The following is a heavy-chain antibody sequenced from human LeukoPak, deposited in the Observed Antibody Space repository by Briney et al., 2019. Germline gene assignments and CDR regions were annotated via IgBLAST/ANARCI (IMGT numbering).Heavy chain of an antibody. J-gene: IGHJ5*02. CDR1: GYSFTTYN. Sequence: ASVKVSCKASGYSFTTYNVHWVRQAPGQGLEWMGIINPTDGITSYAQNFQGRLTVTRDTSTSTVYMELSSLRSEDTAVYYCARVSDIVYSRGFDPWGQGTLVTVSS. CDR2: INPTDGIT. D-gene: IGHD2-15*01. CDR3: ARVSDIVYSRGFDP. V-gene: IGHV1-46*01.